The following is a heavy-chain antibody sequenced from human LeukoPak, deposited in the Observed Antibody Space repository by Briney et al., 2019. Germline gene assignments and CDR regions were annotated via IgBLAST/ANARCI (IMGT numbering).Heavy chain of an antibody. Sequence: PGGTLRLSCAASGFTSSSYGMSCVRQTPGKGLEWVSTISSGGPTTYYADSVKGRFTISRDDSKNTLYLQMNTLRAEDTAVYYCAKRHSSGWYYFDYWGQGTLVTVSS. D-gene: IGHD6-19*01. CDR1: GFTSSSYG. CDR3: AKRHSSGWYYFDY. CDR2: ISSGGPTT. V-gene: IGHV3-23*01. J-gene: IGHJ4*02.